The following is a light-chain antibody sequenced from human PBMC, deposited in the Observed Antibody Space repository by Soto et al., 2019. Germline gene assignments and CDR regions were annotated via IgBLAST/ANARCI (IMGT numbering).Light chain of an antibody. CDR1: SSDVGGYNF. CDR3: SSYTNSSTLVG. CDR2: EVS. J-gene: IGLJ2*01. V-gene: IGLV2-14*01. Sequence: QSALTQPASVSGSPGQSITFSCTGTSSDVGGYNFVSWYQHHPGKAPKLLIYEVSNRPSGVSNRFSASKSGNTASLTISGLQAEDEADYYCSSYTNSSTLVGFGGGTKLTVL.